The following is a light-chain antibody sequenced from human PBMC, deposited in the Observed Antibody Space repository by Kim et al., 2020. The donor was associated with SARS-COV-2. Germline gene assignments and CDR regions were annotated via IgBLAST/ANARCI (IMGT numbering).Light chain of an antibody. CDR3: QQFYMWPLT. V-gene: IGKV3-15*01. CDR1: QTVSSS. CDR2: RAS. Sequence: VSPGERVTLSCRASQTVSSSLAWYRQKPGQPPILLISRASTRATGIPATFSGSGSGTDFTLTISSVQSEDSAVYYCQQFYMWPLTFGGGTKVDIK. J-gene: IGKJ4*01.